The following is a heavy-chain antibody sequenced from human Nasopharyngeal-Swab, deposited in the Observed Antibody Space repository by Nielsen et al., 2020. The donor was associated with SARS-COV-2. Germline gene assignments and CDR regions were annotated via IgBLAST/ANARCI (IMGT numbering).Heavy chain of an antibody. CDR3: ARSIHGVSYAFDI. CDR1: GASISTYY. D-gene: IGHD3-16*02. V-gene: IGHV4-59*01. J-gene: IGHJ3*02. CDR2: ISYSGST. Sequence: SETLSLTCTVSGASISTYYWSWIRQSPGTGLESIGCISYSGSTNYNPSLKSRVTISVDTSKNQFSLKLSSVTAADTAVYYCARSIHGVSYAFDIWGQGTMVTVSS.